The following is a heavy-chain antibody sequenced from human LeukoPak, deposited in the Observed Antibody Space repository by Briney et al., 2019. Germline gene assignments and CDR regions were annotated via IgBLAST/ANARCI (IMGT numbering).Heavy chain of an antibody. CDR1: GFTFSSYG. D-gene: IGHD2-2*01. J-gene: IGHJ6*02. V-gene: IGHV3-33*01. CDR2: IWYDGSNK. Sequence: GGSLRLSCAASGFTFSSYGMHWVRQAPGKGLEWVAVIWYDGSNKYYADSVKGRFTISRDNSENTLYLQMNSLRAEDTAVYYCARMPPYYYGMDVWGQGTTVTVSS. CDR3: ARMPPYYYGMDV.